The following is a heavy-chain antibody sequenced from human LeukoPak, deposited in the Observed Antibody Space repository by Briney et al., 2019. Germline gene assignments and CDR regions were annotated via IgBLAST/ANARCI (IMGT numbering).Heavy chain of an antibody. CDR1: GYSISSGYY. J-gene: IGHJ6*03. D-gene: IGHD1-1*01. Sequence: SETLSLTCTVSGYSISSGYYWGWIRQPPGKGLEWIGSIYHSGSTYYNPSLKSRVTISVDTSKNQFSLKLSSVTAADTAVYYCASMNEGSYYYMDVWGKGTTVTVSS. CDR3: ASMNEGSYYYMDV. CDR2: IYHSGST. V-gene: IGHV4-38-2*02.